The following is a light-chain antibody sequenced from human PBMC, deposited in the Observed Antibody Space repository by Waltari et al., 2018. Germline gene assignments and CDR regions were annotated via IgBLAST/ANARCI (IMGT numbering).Light chain of an antibody. CDR2: GAS. V-gene: IGKV3-20*01. J-gene: IGKJ2*01. CDR3: QQYGSSIMYT. CDR1: QRLTKNY. Sequence: VLTQSPGTLALCPGDRAALSCRASQRLTKNYLAWYQQKPGQAPRLLIYGASSRAAGIPDRFSGSGSGTDFTLTISRLEPEDFAVYYCQQYGSSIMYTFGQGTKLEIK.